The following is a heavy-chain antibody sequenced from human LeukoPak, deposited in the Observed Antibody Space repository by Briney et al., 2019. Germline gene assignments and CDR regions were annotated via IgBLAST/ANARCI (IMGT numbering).Heavy chain of an antibody. J-gene: IGHJ4*02. CDR3: ARDRGSIAAAGIDFDY. Sequence: ASVRVSCKASRYTFTRYGISWVRQAPGQGLEWRGWISAYNGNTNYAQKLQGRVTMTTDTSTSTAYMELRSLRSDDTAVYYCARDRGSIAAAGIDFDYWGQGTLVTVSS. D-gene: IGHD6-13*01. V-gene: IGHV1-18*01. CDR2: ISAYNGNT. CDR1: RYTFTRYG.